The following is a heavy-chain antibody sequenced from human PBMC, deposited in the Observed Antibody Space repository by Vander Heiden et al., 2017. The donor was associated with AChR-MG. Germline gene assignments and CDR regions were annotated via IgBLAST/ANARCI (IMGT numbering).Heavy chain of an antibody. CDR2: IKSKTDGGTT. V-gene: IGHV3-15*01. D-gene: IGHD3-10*01. CDR3: TTATWRWFGENIDY. CDR1: GFTFSNAW. J-gene: IGHJ4*02. Sequence: EVQLVESGGGLVKPGGSLRLSCAASGFTFSNAWMSWVRQAPGKGLEWVGRIKSKTDGGTTDYAAPVKGRFTISRDDSKNTLYLQMNSLKTEDTAVYYCTTATWRWFGENIDYWGQGTLVTVSS.